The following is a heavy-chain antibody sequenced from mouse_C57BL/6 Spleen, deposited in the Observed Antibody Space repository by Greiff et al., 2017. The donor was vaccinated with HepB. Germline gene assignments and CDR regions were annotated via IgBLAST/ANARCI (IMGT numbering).Heavy chain of an antibody. D-gene: IGHD2-3*01. J-gene: IGHJ3*01. CDR3: TRRRLLRY. CDR2: IDPETGGT. V-gene: IGHV1-15*01. CDR1: GYTFTDYE. Sequence: QVQLKQSGAELVRPGASVTLSCKASGYTFTDYEMHWVKQTPVHGLEWIGAIDPETGGTAYNQKFKGKAILTADKSSSTAYMELRSLTSEYSAVYYCTRRRLLRYWGQGTLGTVSA.